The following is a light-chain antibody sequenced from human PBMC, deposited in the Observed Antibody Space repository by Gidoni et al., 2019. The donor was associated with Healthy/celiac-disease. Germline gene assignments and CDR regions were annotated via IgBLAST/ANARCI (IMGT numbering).Light chain of an antibody. J-gene: IGLJ2*01. CDR3: QSADSSGTYVV. Sequence: SYELTQPPSVSVSPGQTARITCPGDALPKQYAYLYQQKPGQAPVLLIYKDSERPSGIPERFSGSSSVTTVTLTISGVQAEDEADYDCQSADSSGTYVVFGGGTKLTVL. V-gene: IGLV3-25*03. CDR1: ALPKQY. CDR2: KDS.